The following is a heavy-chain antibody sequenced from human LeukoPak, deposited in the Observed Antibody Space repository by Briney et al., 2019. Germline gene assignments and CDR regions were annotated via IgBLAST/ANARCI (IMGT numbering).Heavy chain of an antibody. CDR3: ARETGYSSSYFDY. V-gene: IGHV4-59*01. Sequence: PSETLSLTCTVSGGSISGYYWSWIRQPPGKGLEWIGYIYYSGSTNYNPSLKSRVTISVDTSKNQFSLKLSSVTAADTAVYYCARETGYSSSYFDYWGQGTLVTVSS. D-gene: IGHD5-18*01. CDR1: GGSISGYY. J-gene: IGHJ4*02. CDR2: IYYSGST.